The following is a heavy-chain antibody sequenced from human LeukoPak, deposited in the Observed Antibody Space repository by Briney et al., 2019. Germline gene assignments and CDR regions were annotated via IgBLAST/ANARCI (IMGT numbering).Heavy chain of an antibody. Sequence: SETLSLTCTVSGGSISSYYWSWIRQPAGKGLEWIGRIYTSGSTNYNPSLKSRVTISVDTSKNQFSLKLSSVTAADTAVYYCARDGVYYGSYDYWGQGTLVTVSS. CDR3: ARDGVYYGSYDY. V-gene: IGHV4-4*07. D-gene: IGHD3-10*01. J-gene: IGHJ4*02. CDR2: IYTSGST. CDR1: GGSISSYY.